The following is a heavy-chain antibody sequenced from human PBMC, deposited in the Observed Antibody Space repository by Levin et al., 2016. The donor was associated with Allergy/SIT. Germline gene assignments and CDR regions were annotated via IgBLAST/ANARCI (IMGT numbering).Heavy chain of an antibody. CDR1: GFTFSSFT. CDR3: ARFPFIVVADPTP. D-gene: IGHD6-19*01. Sequence: GESLKISCAASGFTFSSFTMNWVRQAPGKGLEWVSSISSTSSNIYYAESVKGRFTISRDNAKNSLFLQMNSLRAEDTAVYYCARFPFIVVADPTPWGQGTLVTVSS. CDR2: ISSTSSNI. V-gene: IGHV3-21*01. J-gene: IGHJ5*02.